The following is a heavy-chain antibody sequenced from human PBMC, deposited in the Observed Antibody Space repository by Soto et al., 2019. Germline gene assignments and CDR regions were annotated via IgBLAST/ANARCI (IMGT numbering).Heavy chain of an antibody. V-gene: IGHV3-7*01. CDR3: VCGGNCFVY. Sequence: EVQLVESGGGLVQPGGSLRLSCAASGFTFSTYWMTWVRRPPGKGLEWVANLDQDGSERYYVDSVRGRFTISRDNAKNSLYLQMNSLRAEDTAVYYCVCGGNCFVYWGQGTLVTVS. D-gene: IGHD3-16*01. CDR1: GFTFSTYW. CDR2: LDQDGSER. J-gene: IGHJ4*02.